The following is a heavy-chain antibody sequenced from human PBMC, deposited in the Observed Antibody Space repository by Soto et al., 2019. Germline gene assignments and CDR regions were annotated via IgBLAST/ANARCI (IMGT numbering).Heavy chain of an antibody. V-gene: IGHV3-15*01. CDR2: IKSKTDGGTT. Sequence: PGGSLRLSCAASGFTFSNAWMSWVRQAPGKGLEWVGRIKSKTDGGTTDYAAPVKGRFTISRDDSKNTLYLQMSSLKTEDTAVYYCTTAHIVVVVAATVQLTHDYWGQGTLVTVSS. J-gene: IGHJ4*02. D-gene: IGHD2-15*01. CDR1: GFTFSNAW. CDR3: TTAHIVVVVAATVQLTHDY.